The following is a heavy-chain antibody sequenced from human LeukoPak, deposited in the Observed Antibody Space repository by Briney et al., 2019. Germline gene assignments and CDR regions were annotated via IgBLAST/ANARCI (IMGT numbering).Heavy chain of an antibody. CDR2: THGSGDST. J-gene: IGHJ4*02. CDR1: GFTFSIYA. CDR3: AKVGDTNNWYYFDY. D-gene: IGHD1-1*01. Sequence: QSGGSLRLSCAASGFTFSIYAMSWVRLAPGKGLECASGTHGSGDSTYYADSVKGRFTISRDNSKNTLCLQMNSLRADDTAIYYCAKVGDTNNWYYFDYWGQGTLVTVSS. V-gene: IGHV3-23*01.